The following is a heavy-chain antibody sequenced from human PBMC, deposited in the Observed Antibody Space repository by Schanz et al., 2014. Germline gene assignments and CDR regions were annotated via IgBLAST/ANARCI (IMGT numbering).Heavy chain of an antibody. V-gene: IGHV3-30*18. D-gene: IGHD2-2*03. CDR2: ISYDGRNK. CDR1: GFSFSGFG. J-gene: IGHJ6*02. CDR3: AKSGYCRSTSCYQYNYYGLDV. Sequence: QVQLVESGGGVVQPGRSLRLSCAGSGFSFSGFGMHWVRQAPGKGLEWVAVISYDGRNKYFADSVKGRFSISRDNSKNTLYLQMDSLRAEDTAVYYCAKSGYCRSTSCYQYNYYGLDVWGQGTTVTVSS.